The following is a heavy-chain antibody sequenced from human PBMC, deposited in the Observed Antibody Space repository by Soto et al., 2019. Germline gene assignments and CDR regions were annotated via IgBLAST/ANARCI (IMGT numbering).Heavy chain of an antibody. J-gene: IGHJ4*02. CDR1: GFSLSTSGMC. D-gene: IGHD3-22*01. V-gene: IGHV2-70*01. CDR3: ARYTYYYDSSGPTLANFFDY. Sequence: SGPTLVNPTQTLTLTCTFSGFSLSTSGMCVSWIRQPPGKALEWIALIDWDDDKYYSTSLKTRLTISKDTSKNQVVLTMTNMDPVDTATYYCARYTYYYDSSGPTLANFFDYWGQGTLVTVSS. CDR2: IDWDDDK.